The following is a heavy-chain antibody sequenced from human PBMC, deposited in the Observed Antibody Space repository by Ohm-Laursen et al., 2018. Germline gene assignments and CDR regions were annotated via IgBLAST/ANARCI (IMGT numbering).Heavy chain of an antibody. D-gene: IGHD1-26*01. CDR3: AKDLRLAPFRSTFDY. CDR1: GFTFSTYP. V-gene: IGHV3-74*01. J-gene: IGHJ4*02. CDR2: ADSGGSAT. Sequence: SLRLSCTASGFTFSTYPMHWVRQGPGEGVVWVSRADSGGSATSYADSVKGRFTISRDNAKNTLYLQMNSLRAEDTAVYYCAKDLRLAPFRSTFDYWGQGTLVTVSS.